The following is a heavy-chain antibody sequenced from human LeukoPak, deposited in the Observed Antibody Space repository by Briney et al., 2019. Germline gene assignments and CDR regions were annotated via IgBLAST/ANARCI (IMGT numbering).Heavy chain of an antibody. V-gene: IGHV3-74*01. CDR2: INGDGSST. CDR1: GFTFSTYW. CDR3: ATHNSEIYSRVPY. Sequence: GRTLRLSCAASGFTFSTYWMYCECQAPGKGLVWFSRINGDGSSTSYANSVKGRFTISRDNDKNMLYLQMNSLRAEDTAVYYCATHNSEIYSRVPYWGQGTLVTVSS. D-gene: IGHD1-26*01. J-gene: IGHJ4*02.